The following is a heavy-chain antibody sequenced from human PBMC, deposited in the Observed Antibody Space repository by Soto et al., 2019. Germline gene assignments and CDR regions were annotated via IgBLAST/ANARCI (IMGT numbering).Heavy chain of an antibody. CDR2: ITSDGTDR. CDR1: GFTFSNYW. D-gene: IGHD2-15*01. CDR3: ARDAGSGTPFDY. V-gene: IGHV3-74*01. Sequence: EVQLVQSGGGLVQPGGSLRLSYAASGFTFSNYWIHWVRQAPGKGLVHVSRITSDGTDRAYADSVKGRFTISRDNAKNMVYLQMNSLRAEDTAVYYCARDAGSGTPFDYWGQGTLVTVSS. J-gene: IGHJ4*02.